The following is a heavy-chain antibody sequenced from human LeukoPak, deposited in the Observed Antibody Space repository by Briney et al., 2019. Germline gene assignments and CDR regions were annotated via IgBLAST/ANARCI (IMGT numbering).Heavy chain of an antibody. V-gene: IGHV4-34*01. CDR1: GGSFSGYY. J-gene: IGHJ5*02. CDR3: ARVYGSGSYYNVDFWFDP. CDR2: IYYSGST. D-gene: IGHD3-10*01. Sequence: PSETLSLTCAVYGGSFSGYYWGWIRQPPGKGLEWIGSIYYSGSTYYNPSLKSRVTISVDTSKNQFSLKLSSVTAADTAVYYCARVYGSGSYYNVDFWFDPWGQGTLVTVSS.